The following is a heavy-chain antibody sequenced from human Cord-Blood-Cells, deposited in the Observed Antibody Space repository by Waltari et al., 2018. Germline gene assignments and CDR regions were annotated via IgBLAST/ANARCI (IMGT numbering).Heavy chain of an antibody. Sequence: EVQLVESGGGLVKPGGSLRLSCEASGFTFSNAWMSWVRQAPGKGLEWVGRIKSKTDGGTTDYAAPVKGRFTISRDDSKNTLYLQMNSLKTEDTAVYYCTTGVLCDAFDIWGQGTMVTVSS. CDR3: TTGVLCDAFDI. V-gene: IGHV3-15*01. J-gene: IGHJ3*02. D-gene: IGHD6-6*01. CDR2: IKSKTDGGTT. CDR1: GFTFSNAW.